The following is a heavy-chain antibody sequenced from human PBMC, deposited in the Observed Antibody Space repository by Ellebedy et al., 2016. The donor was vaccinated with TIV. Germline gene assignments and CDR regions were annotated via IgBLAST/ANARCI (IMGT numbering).Heavy chain of an antibody. D-gene: IGHD2-2*01. CDR1: GFTFSDHY. V-gene: IGHV3-11*04. J-gene: IGHJ5*02. Sequence: GESLKISXEGSGFTFSDHYMSWIRQAPGKGLEWISYISSSGIYYTESVKGRFTISRDNAKNSLYLQMNSLGAEDTAVYFCARGRYYCSSTSCYAPSWFDPWGQGTLVTVSS. CDR2: ISSSGI. CDR3: ARGRYYCSSTSCYAPSWFDP.